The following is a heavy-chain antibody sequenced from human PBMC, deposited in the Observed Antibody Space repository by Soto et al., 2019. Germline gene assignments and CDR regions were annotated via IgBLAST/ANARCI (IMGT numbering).Heavy chain of an antibody. CDR2: INVGDGNT. Sequence: QVQLVQSGAEVKKPGVSVNISCKASGYTFTSYAIHWVRLSPGQRHEWMGWINVGDGNTKYSPKFQGRVTITRDTSASTAYMELSSLRSEDTAVYHCATGPRREYWGHGSLVTVSS. CDR1: GYTFTSYA. CDR3: ATGPRREY. J-gene: IGHJ4*01. V-gene: IGHV1-3*01.